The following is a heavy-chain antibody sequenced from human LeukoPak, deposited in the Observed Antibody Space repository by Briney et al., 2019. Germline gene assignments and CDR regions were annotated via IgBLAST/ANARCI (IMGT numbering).Heavy chain of an antibody. CDR3: ARAHISSDLFDY. J-gene: IGHJ4*02. CDR1: GGSFSGYY. CDR2: INHTGST. D-gene: IGHD2-21*02. V-gene: IGHV4-34*01. Sequence: SETLSLTCAVYGGSFSGYYWSWIRQPPGKGLEWIGEINHTGSTNYNPSLKSRVTISVDTSKNQFSLKLSSVTAADTAVYYCARAHISSDLFDYWGQGTLVTVSS.